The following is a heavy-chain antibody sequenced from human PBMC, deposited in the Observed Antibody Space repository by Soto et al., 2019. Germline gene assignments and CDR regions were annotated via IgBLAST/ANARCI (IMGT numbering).Heavy chain of an antibody. CDR2: IYYSGST. V-gene: IGHV4-39*01. Sequence: TSETLSLTCTVSGGSISSSSYYWGWIRQPPGKGLEWIGSIYYSGSTYYNPSLKSRVTISVDTSKNQFSLKLSSVTAADTAVYYCARLFVGGSGYYYFDYWGQGTLVTV. D-gene: IGHD3-22*01. CDR3: ARLFVGGSGYYYFDY. CDR1: GGSISSSSYY. J-gene: IGHJ4*02.